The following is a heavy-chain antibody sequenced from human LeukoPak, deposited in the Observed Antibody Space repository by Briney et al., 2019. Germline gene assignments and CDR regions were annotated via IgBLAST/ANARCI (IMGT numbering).Heavy chain of an antibody. CDR1: GGSISSGDYY. J-gene: IGHJ5*02. D-gene: IGHD3-22*01. CDR3: ARGHARGTMIVVDPRGSFDP. Sequence: SQTLSLTCTVSGGSISSGDYYWSWIRQPPGKGLEWIGYIYYSGSTYYNPSLKSRVTISVDTSKNQFSLKLSSVTAADTAVYYCARGHARGTMIVVDPRGSFDPWGQGTLVTVSS. CDR2: IYYSGST. V-gene: IGHV4-30-4*08.